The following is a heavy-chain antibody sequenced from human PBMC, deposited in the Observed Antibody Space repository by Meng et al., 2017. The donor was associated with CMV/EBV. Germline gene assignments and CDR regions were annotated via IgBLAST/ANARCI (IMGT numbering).Heavy chain of an antibody. V-gene: IGHV1-46*01. Sequence: ASVKVSCKASGYTFTSYYMHWVRQAPGQGLEWMGIINPSGGSTSYAQKFHGRVTMTRDTSTSTIYMELSGLRSEDTAVYYCASAASTSPADYWGQGTTVTVSS. CDR1: GYTFTSYY. J-gene: IGHJ4*03. CDR2: INPSGGST. D-gene: IGHD6-25*01. CDR3: ASAASTSPADY.